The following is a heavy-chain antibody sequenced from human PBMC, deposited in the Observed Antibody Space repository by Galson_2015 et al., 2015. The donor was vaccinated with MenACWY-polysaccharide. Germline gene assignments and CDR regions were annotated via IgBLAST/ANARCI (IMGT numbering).Heavy chain of an antibody. CDR3: ARTEVRGVYYYYHYYMDV. V-gene: IGHV4-61*01. CDR2: INYSGST. D-gene: IGHD3-10*01. CDR1: GNSVSSVPYY. J-gene: IGHJ6*03. Sequence: ETLSLTCTVSGNSVSSVPYYWTWIRQPPGKGLEWIGYINYSGSTNYNPSLKSRVSISIDTSKNQFSLKLSSVTAADTAVYYCARTEVRGVYYYYHYYMDVWGKGTTVTVSS.